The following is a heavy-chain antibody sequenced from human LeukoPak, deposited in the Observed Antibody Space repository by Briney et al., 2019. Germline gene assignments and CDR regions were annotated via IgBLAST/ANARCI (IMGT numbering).Heavy chain of an antibody. J-gene: IGHJ4*02. CDR2: ISSSSSTI. CDR1: GFTFSSYS. CDR3: VKVPMDAGWLVLDY. V-gene: IGHV3-48*04. Sequence: KPGGSLRLSCAASGFTFSSYSMNWVRQAPGKGLEWVSYISSSSSTIYYADSVKGRFTISRDNAKNSLYLQMNSLRAEDTAVYYCVKVPMDAGWLVLDYWGQGTRVTVSS. D-gene: IGHD6-19*01.